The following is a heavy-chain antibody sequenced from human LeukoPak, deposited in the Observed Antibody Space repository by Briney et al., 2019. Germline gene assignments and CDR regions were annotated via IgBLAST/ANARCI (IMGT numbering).Heavy chain of an antibody. CDR2: INPADGNT. J-gene: IGHJ4*02. Sequence: ASVRVSCKTSGYRFTKYGISWVRQAPGHGLEWMGWINPADGNTTSARKFHGRLIMTTDTSTNTAHMEMRGLRSDDTAVYCCARKLVFDYWGQGTLVSVSS. V-gene: IGHV1-18*04. CDR3: ARKLVFDY. CDR1: GYRFTKYG.